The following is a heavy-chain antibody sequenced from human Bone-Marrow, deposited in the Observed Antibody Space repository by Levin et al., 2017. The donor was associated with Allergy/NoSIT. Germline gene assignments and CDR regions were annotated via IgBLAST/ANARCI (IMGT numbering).Heavy chain of an antibody. D-gene: IGHD1-26*01. CDR1: GYSFANSW. Sequence: PGGSLRLSCRTSGYSFANSWIDWVRQMPGKGLEWIGTIYPDDSDTRYSPSFQGQVTISADKSLNTAYLQWSGLKASDGAIYYCARRFATATADAFDIWGLGTLVTVSS. CDR3: ARRFATATADAFDI. V-gene: IGHV5-51*01. J-gene: IGHJ3*02. CDR2: IYPDDSDT.